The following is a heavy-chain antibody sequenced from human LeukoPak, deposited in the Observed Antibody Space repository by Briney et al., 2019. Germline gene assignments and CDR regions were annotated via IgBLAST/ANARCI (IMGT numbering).Heavy chain of an antibody. CDR1: GGSISSYY. D-gene: IGHD3-3*01. V-gene: IGHV4-59*01. J-gene: IGHJ5*02. CDR3: ARGIFGVVIQDNWFDP. CDR2: IYYSETT. Sequence: SETLSLTCTVSGGSISSYYWSWIRQPPGKGLEWIGYIYYSETTNYNPSLKSRVTISVDTSKNQFSLKLSSVTAADTAVYYCARGIFGVVIQDNWFDPWGQGTLVTVSS.